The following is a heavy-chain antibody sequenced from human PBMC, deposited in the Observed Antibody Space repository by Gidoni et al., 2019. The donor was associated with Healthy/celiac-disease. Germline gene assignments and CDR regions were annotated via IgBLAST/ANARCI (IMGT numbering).Heavy chain of an antibody. V-gene: IGHV3-15*01. CDR1: GFTFRNAW. CDR2: IKSKTDGGTT. CDR3: TTLGGSRIDY. D-gene: IGHD6-13*01. J-gene: IGHJ4*02. Sequence: EVQLVAYVGGLVMPGGSLRLSCSPSGFTFRNAWMTWVHQAPGKGLEWGGRIKSKTDGGTTDYAAPVKGRFTISRDDSKNTLYLQMNSLKTEDTAVYYCTTLGGSRIDYWGQGTLVTVSS.